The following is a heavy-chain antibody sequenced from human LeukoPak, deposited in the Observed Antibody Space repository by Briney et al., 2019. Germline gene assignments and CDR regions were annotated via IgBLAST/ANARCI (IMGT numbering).Heavy chain of an antibody. CDR3: ARERGVVLTTSLEDSYFDL. Sequence: SETLSLTCTVSGYSISSGYYWGWIRQPPGKGLEGIGSIYHSGSTYYNPSLKSRVTISVDTSKNQFSLKLSSVTAADTAVYYCARERGVVLTTSLEDSYFDLWGRGTLVTVSS. D-gene: IGHD3-22*01. J-gene: IGHJ2*01. CDR1: GYSISSGYY. CDR2: IYHSGST. V-gene: IGHV4-38-2*02.